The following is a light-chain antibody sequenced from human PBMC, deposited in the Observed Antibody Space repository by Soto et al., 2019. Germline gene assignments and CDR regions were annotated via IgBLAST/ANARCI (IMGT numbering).Light chain of an antibody. V-gene: IGLV2-23*02. CDR1: TSDVGTYRL. J-gene: IGLJ2*01. CDR3: SSYANSDTL. CDR2: EVT. Sequence: QSALTQPASVSGSPGQSITISCTGTTSDVGTYRLVSWYQQYSGKAPKPIIYEVTKRPSGVSNRFSGSKSGNTASLTVSGLQAADEADYYCSSYANSDTLFGGGTKLTVL.